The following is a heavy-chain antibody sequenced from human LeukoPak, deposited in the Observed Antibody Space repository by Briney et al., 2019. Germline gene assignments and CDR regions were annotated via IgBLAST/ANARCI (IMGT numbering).Heavy chain of an antibody. V-gene: IGHV3-53*01. CDR2: LYIGGNT. D-gene: IGHD1-26*01. CDR1: GLSVSSNY. CDR3: ARELAVGAITEYFQD. Sequence: PGGSLRLSCVASGLSVSSNYMAWVRQAPGKGLEWVSVLYIGGNTYYGDFVKGRFTISRDNSRNTLYLQMNSLRVDDTAVYYCARELAVGAITEYFQDWGQGTLVTVSS. J-gene: IGHJ1*01.